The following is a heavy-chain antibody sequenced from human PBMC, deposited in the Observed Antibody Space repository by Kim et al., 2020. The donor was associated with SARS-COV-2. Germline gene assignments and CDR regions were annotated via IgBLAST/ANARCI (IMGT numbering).Heavy chain of an antibody. Sequence: ASVKVSCKASGYTFTSYYMHWVRQAPGQGLEWMGIINPSGGSTSYAQKFQGRVTMTRDTSTSTVYMELSSLRSEDTAVYYCARDNRNHYDSSGYYYVVDAFDIWGQGTMVTVSS. CDR2: INPSGGST. J-gene: IGHJ3*02. D-gene: IGHD3-22*01. V-gene: IGHV1-46*01. CDR1: GYTFTSYY. CDR3: ARDNRNHYDSSGYYYVVDAFDI.